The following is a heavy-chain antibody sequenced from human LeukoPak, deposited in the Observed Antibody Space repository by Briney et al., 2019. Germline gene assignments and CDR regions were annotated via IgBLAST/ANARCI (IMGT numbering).Heavy chain of an antibody. Sequence: ASVKVSCKGSDYTFTIYGINWVRQAPGQGPEWMGWISGYNGYTHSAQKLQDRITMTTDTSTSTAYMELRSLRSDDTAVYYCARAWRRRDYYYYMDVWGKGTTVTISS. D-gene: IGHD3-3*01. V-gene: IGHV1-18*01. CDR1: DYTFTIYG. CDR3: ARAWRRRDYYYYMDV. J-gene: IGHJ6*03. CDR2: ISGYNGYT.